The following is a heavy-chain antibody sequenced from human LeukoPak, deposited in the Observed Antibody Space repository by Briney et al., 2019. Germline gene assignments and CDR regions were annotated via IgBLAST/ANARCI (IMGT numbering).Heavy chain of an antibody. CDR2: IYYSGST. Sequence: SETLSLTCTVSGGSISSYYWSWIRQPPGKGLEWIGYIYYSGSTNYNPSLKSRVTKSVDTSKNQFSLKLSSVTAAGTAVYYCARVRFLEWLPDAFDIWGQGTMVTVSS. CDR3: ARVRFLEWLPDAFDI. D-gene: IGHD3-3*01. J-gene: IGHJ3*02. CDR1: GGSISSYY. V-gene: IGHV4-59*01.